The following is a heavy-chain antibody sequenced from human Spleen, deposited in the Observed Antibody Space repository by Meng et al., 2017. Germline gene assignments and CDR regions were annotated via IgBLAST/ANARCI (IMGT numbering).Heavy chain of an antibody. CDR2: IWYDGSNK. CDR1: GFTFSSYG. J-gene: IGHJ4*02. V-gene: IGHV3-33*06. Sequence: SLKISCAASGFTFSSYGMHWVRQAPGKGLEWVAVIWYDGSNKYYADSVKGRFTISRDNSKNTLYLQMSSLRAEDTAVYYCAKDGGSGWTFFDYWGQGTLVTVSS. CDR3: AKDGGSGWTFFDY. D-gene: IGHD6-19*01.